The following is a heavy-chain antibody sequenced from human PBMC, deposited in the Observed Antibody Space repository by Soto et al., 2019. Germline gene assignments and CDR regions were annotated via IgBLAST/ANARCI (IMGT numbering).Heavy chain of an antibody. CDR3: ARETYYYDSSGYYSYGMDV. J-gene: IGHJ6*02. V-gene: IGHV3-23*01. Sequence: GGSLRLSCAASGFTFSSYAMSWVRQAPGKGLEWVSAISGSGGSTYYADSVKGRFTISRDNSKNTLYLQMNSLRAEDTAVYYCARETYYYDSSGYYSYGMDVWVQGTTVTVSS. CDR2: ISGSGGST. D-gene: IGHD3-22*01. CDR1: GFTFSSYA.